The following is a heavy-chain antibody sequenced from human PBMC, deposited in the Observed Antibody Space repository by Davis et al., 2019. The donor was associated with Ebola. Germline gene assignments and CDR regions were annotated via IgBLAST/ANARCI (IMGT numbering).Heavy chain of an antibody. D-gene: IGHD4-17*01. CDR3: AKGFTVTTRYGMDV. J-gene: IGHJ6*02. Sequence: GGSLRLSCAASGFTFDAYAMHWVRQAPGKGLEWVSGISWNSGSIGYADSVKGRFTISRDNAKNSLYLQMNSLRAEDTALYYCAKGFTVTTRYGMDVWGQGTTVTVSS. CDR1: GFTFDAYA. CDR2: ISWNSGSI. V-gene: IGHV3-9*01.